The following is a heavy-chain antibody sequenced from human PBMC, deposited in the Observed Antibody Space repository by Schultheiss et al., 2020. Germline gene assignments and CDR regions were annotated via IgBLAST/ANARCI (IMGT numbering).Heavy chain of an antibody. Sequence: GESLKISCAASGFTFSSYGMHWVRQAPGKGLEWVSVIYSGGSTYYADSVKGRFTISRDNSKNTLYLQMNSLRAEDTAVYYCATGGFTLTSTTDVWGSGTTVTGSS. J-gene: IGHJ6*04. D-gene: IGHD4-11*01. CDR3: ATGGFTLTSTTDV. CDR2: IYSGGST. CDR1: GFTFSSYG. V-gene: IGHV3-66*01.